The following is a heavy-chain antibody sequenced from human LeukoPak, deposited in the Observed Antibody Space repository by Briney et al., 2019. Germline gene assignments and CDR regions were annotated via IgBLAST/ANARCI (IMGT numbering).Heavy chain of an antibody. CDR1: GFTFSSYA. Sequence: GGSLRLSCAASGFTFSSYAMSWVRQAPGKGLEWVSAISGSGGSTYYADSVKGRFTISRDNSKNTLYLQMSSLRAEDTAVYYCARVDLVVPAAIEGYYYMDVWGKGTTVTVSS. CDR3: ARVDLVVPAAIEGYYYMDV. D-gene: IGHD2-2*01. J-gene: IGHJ6*03. V-gene: IGHV3-23*01. CDR2: ISGSGGST.